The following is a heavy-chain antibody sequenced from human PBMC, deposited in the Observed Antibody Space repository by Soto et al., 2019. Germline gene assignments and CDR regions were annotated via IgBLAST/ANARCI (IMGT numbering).Heavy chain of an antibody. D-gene: IGHD4-17*01. CDR1: GGSFSGYY. CDR2: ISYSGST. J-gene: IGHJ4*02. V-gene: IGHV4-34*01. CDR3: ARETYGDYVGYFDP. Sequence: SETLSLTCAVSGGSFSGYYWAWIRQPPGKGLEWIGQISYSGSTNYNPSLKSRVFISVGTSNNQFSLELSSVTAADTAVYYCARETYGDYVGYFDPWGQGTLVTVSS.